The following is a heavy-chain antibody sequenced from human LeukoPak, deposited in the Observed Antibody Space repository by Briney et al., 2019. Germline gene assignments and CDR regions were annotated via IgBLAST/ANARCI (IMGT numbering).Heavy chain of an antibody. Sequence: SETLSLTCTVSGGSISSYYWSWIRQPPGKGLEWIGSIYHSGSTHYNPSLKSRVTISVDTSKNQFSLKLSSVTAADTAVYYCARCPYCSGGSCYSGYYYYMDVWGKGTTVTVSS. D-gene: IGHD2-15*01. J-gene: IGHJ6*03. CDR1: GGSISSYY. V-gene: IGHV4-59*08. CDR3: ARCPYCSGGSCYSGYYYYMDV. CDR2: IYHSGST.